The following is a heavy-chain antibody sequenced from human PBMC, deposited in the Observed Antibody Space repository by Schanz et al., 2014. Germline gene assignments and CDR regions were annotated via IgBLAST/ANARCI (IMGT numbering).Heavy chain of an antibody. J-gene: IGHJ4*02. CDR1: GFTVNTNY. D-gene: IGHD5-12*01. CDR3: ARDDGGGYNQIDY. V-gene: IGHV3-66*03. Sequence: EVQLVESGGGLIQPGGSLRLSCAVSGFTVNTNYMSWVRQAPGKGLEWISSMYINSGSTQYADSVKGRFIISRDNSENTLFLEMNSLRLEDTAVYYCARDDGGGYNQIDYWGQGALVTVSS. CDR2: MYINSGST.